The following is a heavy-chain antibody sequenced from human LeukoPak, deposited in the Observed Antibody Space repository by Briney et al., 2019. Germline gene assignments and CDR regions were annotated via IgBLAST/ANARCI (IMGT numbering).Heavy chain of an antibody. J-gene: IGHJ4*02. CDR3: ARDNQYYDFWSGYYNLDY. Sequence: GGSLRLSCAASGVTFSSYWMSWVRQAPGKGLEWVANIKQDGSEKYYVDSVKGRFTISRDNAKNSLYLQMNSLRAEDTAVYYCARDNQYYDFWSGYYNLDYWGQGTLVTVSS. D-gene: IGHD3-3*01. V-gene: IGHV3-7*01. CDR2: IKQDGSEK. CDR1: GVTFSSYW.